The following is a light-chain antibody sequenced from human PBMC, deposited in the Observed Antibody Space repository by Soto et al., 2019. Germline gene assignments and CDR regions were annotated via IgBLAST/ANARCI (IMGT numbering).Light chain of an antibody. CDR3: QSYDSSLSGSTV. CDR1: DSNLETGYD. J-gene: IGLJ3*02. CDR2: GNN. Sequence: QSVLTQPPSVSGAPGQRVTISCTGGDSNLETGYDIHWYQQLPGTAPKLLIYGNNNRPSGVPDRFSGSKSGKSASLAITGLQADDEADYYCQSYDSSLSGSTVFGGGTKVTVL. V-gene: IGLV1-40*01.